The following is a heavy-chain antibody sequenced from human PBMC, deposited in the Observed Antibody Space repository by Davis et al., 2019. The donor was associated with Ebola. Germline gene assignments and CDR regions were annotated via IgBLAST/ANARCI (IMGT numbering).Heavy chain of an antibody. CDR2: ISSSSSYI. D-gene: IGHD2-15*01. CDR3: ARFDIVVVVAATLIGGYFDY. V-gene: IGHV3-21*01. Sequence: GSLRLSCAASGFTFSSYSMNWVRQAPGKGLEWVSSISSSSSYIYYADSVKGRFTISRDNAKNSLYLQMNSLRAEETAVYYCARFDIVVVVAATLIGGYFDYWGQGTLVTVSS. CDR1: GFTFSSYS. J-gene: IGHJ4*02.